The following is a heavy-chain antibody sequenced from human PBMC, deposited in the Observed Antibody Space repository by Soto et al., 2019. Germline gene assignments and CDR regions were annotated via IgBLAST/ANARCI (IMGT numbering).Heavy chain of an antibody. CDR1: GGTFSSYA. J-gene: IGHJ5*02. Sequence: SVKVSCKASGGTFSSYAISWVRQAPGQGLEWMGGIIPIFGTANYAQKFQGRVTITADKSTSTAYMELSSLRSEDTAVYYCARGVNCSSTSCYRKNWFDPWGQGTLVT. D-gene: IGHD2-2*01. CDR2: IIPIFGTA. CDR3: ARGVNCSSTSCYRKNWFDP. V-gene: IGHV1-69*06.